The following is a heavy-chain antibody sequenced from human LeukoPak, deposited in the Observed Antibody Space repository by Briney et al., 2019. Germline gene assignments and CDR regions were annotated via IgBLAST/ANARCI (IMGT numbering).Heavy chain of an antibody. D-gene: IGHD1-26*01. V-gene: IGHV4-34*01. CDR3: ARRSIVGATKGYYYYGMDV. CDR1: GGSFSDSY. CDR2: ISHSGST. J-gene: IGHJ6*02. Sequence: SETLSLTCAVYGGSFSDSYWNWIRQPPGKGLEWIGEISHSGSTNYTPSLKSRVTISVDTSKNQFSLKLSSVTAADTAVYYCARRSIVGATKGYYYYGMDVWGQGTTVTVSS.